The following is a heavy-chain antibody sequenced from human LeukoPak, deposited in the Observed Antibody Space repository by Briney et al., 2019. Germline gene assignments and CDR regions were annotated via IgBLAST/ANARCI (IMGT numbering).Heavy chain of an antibody. J-gene: IGHJ4*02. CDR3: AKVSWSGYYSSNPFFDY. Sequence: GSLRLSCAASGFPFSSYWMSWVRQAPGKGLEWVAGISYDGSNKYYADSVKGRFIISRDNSKNTLYLQMNSLRAEDTAVYYCAKVSWSGYYSSNPFFDYWGQGTLVTVSS. CDR1: GFPFSSYW. D-gene: IGHD3-3*01. CDR2: ISYDGSNK. V-gene: IGHV3-30*18.